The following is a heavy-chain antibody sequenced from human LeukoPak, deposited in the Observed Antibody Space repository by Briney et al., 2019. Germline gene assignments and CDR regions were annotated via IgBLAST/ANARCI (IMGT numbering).Heavy chain of an antibody. CDR3: ARDVWTGVAVSDY. Sequence: GGSLRLSCVASGFTFSSYWMTWVRQATGKGLEWLANIKEDGSIQYYLDSVRGRFTISRDNAEASVYLQLNSLRADDTAVYYCARDVWTGVAVSDYWGQGTLVTVSS. CDR2: IKEDGSIQ. V-gene: IGHV3-7*01. J-gene: IGHJ4*02. CDR1: GFTFSSYW. D-gene: IGHD6-19*01.